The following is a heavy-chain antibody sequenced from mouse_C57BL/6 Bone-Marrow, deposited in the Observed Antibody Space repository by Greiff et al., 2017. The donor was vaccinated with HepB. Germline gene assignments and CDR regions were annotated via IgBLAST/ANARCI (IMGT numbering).Heavy chain of an antibody. Sequence: QVQLQQSGAELARPGASVKLSCKASGYTFTSYGISWVKQRTGPGLAWIGEIYPRSGNTYYNEKFKGKATLTADKSSSTAYMELRSLTSEDSAVYFCAREVAMDYWGQGTSVTGSS. CDR1: GYTFTSYG. J-gene: IGHJ4*01. V-gene: IGHV1-81*01. CDR2: IYPRSGNT. CDR3: AREVAMDY.